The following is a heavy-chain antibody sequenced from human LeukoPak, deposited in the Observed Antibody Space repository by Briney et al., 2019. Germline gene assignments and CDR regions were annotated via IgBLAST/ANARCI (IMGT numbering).Heavy chain of an antibody. CDR3: ARDVVGALDY. V-gene: IGHV3-30-3*01. CDR2: ISYDGSNK. Sequence: SCKASGYTFTSYYMHWVRQAPGKGLEWVAVISYDGSNKYYADSVKGRFTTSRDNSKNTLYLQMNSLRAEDTAVYYCARDVVGALDYWAREPWSPSPQ. CDR1: GYTFTSYY. J-gene: IGHJ4*02. D-gene: IGHD1-26*01.